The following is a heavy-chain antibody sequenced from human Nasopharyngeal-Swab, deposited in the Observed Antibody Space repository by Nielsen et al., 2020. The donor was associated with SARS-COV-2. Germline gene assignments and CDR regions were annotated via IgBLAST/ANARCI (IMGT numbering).Heavy chain of an antibody. CDR2: NYYSGST. V-gene: IGHV4-39*01. J-gene: IGHJ4*02. CDR1: GGSISRSSYY. D-gene: IGHD5-12*01. CDR3: ARLGGYSGYDERAFDY. Sequence: SETLSLTCTVSGGSISRSSYYWGWIRQPPGKEQERIGGNYYSGSTYYNPSLKRRVTISVDTSKNQFSLKRSSVTAADTAVNYCARLGGYSGYDERAFDYWGQGTLVTVSS.